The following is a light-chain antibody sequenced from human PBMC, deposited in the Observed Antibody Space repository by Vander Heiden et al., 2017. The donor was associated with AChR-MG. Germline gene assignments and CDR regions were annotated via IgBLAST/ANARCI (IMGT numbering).Light chain of an antibody. V-gene: IGKV1-39*01. J-gene: IGKJ2*01. CDR1: QSISSY. CDR3: QQSDSTPRT. CDR2: AAS. Sequence: DIQMTQSPSSLSASVGDRVTISCRASQSISSYFNWYQQKPGKAPKLLIYAASSLQSGVPSRFSGSGSGTDFTLTISRLQPEDFATYYCQQSDSTPRTFGQGTKLDIK.